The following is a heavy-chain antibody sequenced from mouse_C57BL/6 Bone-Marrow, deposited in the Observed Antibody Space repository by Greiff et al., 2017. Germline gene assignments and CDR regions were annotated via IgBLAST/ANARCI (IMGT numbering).Heavy chain of an antibody. CDR3: ARGDYAYGGAWFAY. CDR1: GFTFSDYG. Sequence: EVKLVESGGGLVKPGGSLKLSCAASGFTFSDYGMHWVRQAPEKGLKWVAYISSGSSTIYYTDTVKGRFTISRANAKNTLFLQMTSLRSEDTAMYYCARGDYAYGGAWFAYWGQGTLVTVSA. J-gene: IGHJ3*01. CDR2: ISSGSSTI. V-gene: IGHV5-17*01. D-gene: IGHD2-2*01.